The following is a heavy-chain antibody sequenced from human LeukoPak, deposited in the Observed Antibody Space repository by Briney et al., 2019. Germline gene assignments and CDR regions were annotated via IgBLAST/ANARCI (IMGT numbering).Heavy chain of an antibody. Sequence: GASVKVSCKASGYSFTSHYMHWVRQAPGQGLEWMGLINPSGSATRYAQSFQGRVTMTRDLSTSTDYMELSSLRSDDTAVYFCAREGGILWFGELVGQGGWFDPWGQGTLVIVSS. CDR1: GYSFTSHY. CDR3: AREGGILWFGELVGQGGWFDP. CDR2: INPSGSAT. J-gene: IGHJ5*02. V-gene: IGHV1-46*01. D-gene: IGHD3-10*01.